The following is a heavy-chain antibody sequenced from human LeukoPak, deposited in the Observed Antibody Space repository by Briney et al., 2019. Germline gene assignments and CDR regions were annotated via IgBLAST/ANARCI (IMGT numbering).Heavy chain of an antibody. CDR2: IIPILGIA. D-gene: IGHD3-22*01. CDR1: GGTFSSYA. J-gene: IGHJ6*02. Sequence: SVKVSCKASGGTFSSYAISWVRQAPGQGLEWMGRIIPILGIANYAQKFQGRVTITADKSTSTAYMELSSLRSEDTAVYYCARGEVLSGYYHAYYYYGMDVWGQGTTVTVSS. CDR3: ARGEVLSGYYHAYYYYGMDV. V-gene: IGHV1-69*04.